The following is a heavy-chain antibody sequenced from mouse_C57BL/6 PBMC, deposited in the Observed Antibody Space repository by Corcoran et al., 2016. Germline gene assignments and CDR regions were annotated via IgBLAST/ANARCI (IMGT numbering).Heavy chain of an antibody. V-gene: IGHV1-18*01. J-gene: IGHJ2*01. Sequence: EVQLQQSGPELVKPGASVKIPCKASGYTFTDYNMDWVKQSHGKSLEWIGDINPNTGGTIYNQKFKGKATLTVDKSSSTAYMELRSLTSEDTAVYYCARHGYYEDFDDWGQGTTLTVSS. CDR2: INPNTGGT. CDR3: ARHGYYEDFDD. CDR1: GYTFTDYN. D-gene: IGHD2-3*01.